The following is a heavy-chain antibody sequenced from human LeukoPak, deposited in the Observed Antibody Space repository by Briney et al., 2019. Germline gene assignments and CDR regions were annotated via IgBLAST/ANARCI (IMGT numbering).Heavy chain of an antibody. CDR1: GYTFTGYY. J-gene: IGHJ6*03. V-gene: IGHV1-2*02. CDR2: INPNSGGT. Sequence: GASVKVSCKASGYTFTGYYMHWVRQAPGQGLEWMGWINPNSGGTNYAQKFQGRVTMTRDTSISTAYMELSSLRSEDTAVYYCGCGDRAYYYYYMDVWGKGTTVTVSS. D-gene: IGHD4-17*01. CDR3: GCGDRAYYYYYMDV.